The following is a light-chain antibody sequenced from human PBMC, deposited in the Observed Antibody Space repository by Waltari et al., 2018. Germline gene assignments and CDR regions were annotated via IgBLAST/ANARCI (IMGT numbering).Light chain of an antibody. V-gene: IGLV3-1*01. CDR3: QASDSSTVE. CDR1: KVGDKF. Sequence: SYELTQPPSVSVSPGQTASITCSGEKVGDKFACWYQQKPGQSPVLVIYQDSKRPSGIPERFSGSNSGNTATPTIRGTQAMDEADFYCQASDSSTVEFGGGTKLTVL. CDR2: QDS. J-gene: IGLJ2*01.